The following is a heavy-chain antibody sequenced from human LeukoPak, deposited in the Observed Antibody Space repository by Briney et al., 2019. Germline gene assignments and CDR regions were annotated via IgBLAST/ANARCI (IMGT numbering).Heavy chain of an antibody. D-gene: IGHD7-27*01. CDR2: ISAYNGNT. CDR3: ARDQKLGINDAFDI. V-gene: IGHV1-18*01. CDR1: GYTFTSYG. Sequence: ASVKVSCKASGYTFTSYGISWLRQAPGQGLEWMGWISAYNGNTNYAQKLQGRVTMTTDTSTSTAYMELRSLRSDDTAVYYCARDQKLGINDAFDIWGQGTMVTVSS. J-gene: IGHJ3*02.